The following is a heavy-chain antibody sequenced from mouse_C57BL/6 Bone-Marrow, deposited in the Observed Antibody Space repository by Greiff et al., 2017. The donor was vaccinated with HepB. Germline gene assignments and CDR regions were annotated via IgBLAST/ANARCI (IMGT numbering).Heavy chain of an antibody. D-gene: IGHD1-1*01. CDR3: VRDLSTVVADWYFDV. CDR2: IRSKSNNYAT. J-gene: IGHJ1*03. CDR1: GFSFNTYA. V-gene: IGHV10-1*01. Sequence: EVKLMESGGGLVQPKGSLKLSCAASGFSFNTYAMNWVRQAPGKGLEWVARIRSKSNNYATYYADSVKDRFTISRDDSESMLYLQMNNLKTEDTAMYYCVRDLSTVVADWYFDVWGTGTTVTVSS.